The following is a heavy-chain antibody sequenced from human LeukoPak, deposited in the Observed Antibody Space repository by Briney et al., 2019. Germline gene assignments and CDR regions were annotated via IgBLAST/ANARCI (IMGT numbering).Heavy chain of an antibody. V-gene: IGHV1-2*02. CDR1: GYTLTGYY. D-gene: IGHD2-2*01. J-gene: IGHJ5*02. Sequence: ASVKVSCKASGYTLTGYYMHWVRQAPGQGLEWMGWINPNSGGTNYAQKFQGRVTMTRDTSISTAYMELSRLRSDDTAVYYCASLPLRYCSSTSCLGATNWFDPWGQGTLVTVSS. CDR2: INPNSGGT. CDR3: ASLPLRYCSSTSCLGATNWFDP.